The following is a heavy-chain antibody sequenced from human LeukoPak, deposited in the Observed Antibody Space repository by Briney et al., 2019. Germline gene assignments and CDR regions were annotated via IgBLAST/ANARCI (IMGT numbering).Heavy chain of an antibody. CDR2: INHSGST. V-gene: IGHV4-34*01. Sequence: ASETLSLTCAVYGXSFSGYYWNWIRQPPGKGLEWIGEINHSGSTNYNPSLKSRVTISVDTSKNQFSLKLSSVTAADTAVYYCARRPGQQHYFDYWGQGTLVTVSS. CDR1: GXSFSGYY. CDR3: ARRPGQQHYFDY. D-gene: IGHD6-13*01. J-gene: IGHJ4*02.